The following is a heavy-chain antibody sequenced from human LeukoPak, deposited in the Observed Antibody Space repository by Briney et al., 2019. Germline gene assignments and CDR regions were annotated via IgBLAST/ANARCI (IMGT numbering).Heavy chain of an antibody. Sequence: PLETLSLTCTVSGGSISSGDYYWSWIRQPPGKGLEWIGYVYYSGSTYYNPSLKSRVTISVDTSKNQFSLKLSSVTAADTAVYYCARAKSGWYAGAFTFDYWGQGTLVTVSS. CDR2: VYYSGST. CDR3: ARAKSGWYAGAFTFDY. D-gene: IGHD6-19*01. V-gene: IGHV4-30-4*01. J-gene: IGHJ4*02. CDR1: GGSISSGDYY.